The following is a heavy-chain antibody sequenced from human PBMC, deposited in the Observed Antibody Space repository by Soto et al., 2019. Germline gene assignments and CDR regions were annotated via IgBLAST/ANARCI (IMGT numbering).Heavy chain of an antibody. Sequence: GGSLRLSCAASGFTFSTYSMNWVRQAPGKGPEWVSSISSSSNYIYYADSVKGRFTISRDSAQNSLYLQMSSLRAEDTAVYYCARERSYAFDIWGQGTMVTVSS. CDR3: ARERSYAFDI. CDR2: ISSSSNYI. CDR1: GFTFSTYS. J-gene: IGHJ3*02. V-gene: IGHV3-21*01.